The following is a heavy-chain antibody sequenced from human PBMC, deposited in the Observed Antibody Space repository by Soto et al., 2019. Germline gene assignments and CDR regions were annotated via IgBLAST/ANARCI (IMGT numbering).Heavy chain of an antibody. CDR3: ARGRYCRGSTCRFDP. J-gene: IGHJ5*02. CDR2: IYSAGGT. D-gene: IGHD2-15*01. CDR1: GFTVNSNY. Sequence: PGGSLRLSCAVSGFTVNSNYMTWVRQAPGKGLEWVSGIYSAGGTYYADSVKGRFTISRGNSKNMIYLQMNNVRPEDTAVYYCARGRYCRGSTCRFDPWGQGTLVTVSS. V-gene: IGHV3-53*01.